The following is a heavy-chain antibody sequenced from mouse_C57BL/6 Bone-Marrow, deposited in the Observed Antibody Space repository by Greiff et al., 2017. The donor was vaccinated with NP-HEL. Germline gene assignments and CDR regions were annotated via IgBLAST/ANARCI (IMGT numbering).Heavy chain of an antibody. CDR2: ISDGGSYT. D-gene: IGHD2-12*01. J-gene: IGHJ4*01. CDR3: ARRYRDAMDY. V-gene: IGHV5-4*03. Sequence: DVKLVESGGGLVKPGGSLKLSCAASGFTFSSYAMSWVRQTPEKRLEWVATISDGGSYTYYPDNVKGRFTISRDNAKNNLYLQMSHLTSEDTALYYCARRYRDAMDYWGQGTSVTVSS. CDR1: GFTFSSYA.